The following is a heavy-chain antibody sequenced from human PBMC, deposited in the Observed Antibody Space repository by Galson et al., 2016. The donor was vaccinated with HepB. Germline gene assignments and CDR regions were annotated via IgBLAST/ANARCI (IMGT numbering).Heavy chain of an antibody. CDR3: AKAPHPRKIAAARVYYFEY. D-gene: IGHD6-13*01. CDR1: GFTLSSYG. J-gene: IGHJ4*02. V-gene: IGHV3-23*01. Sequence: SLRLSCAASGFTLSSYGMSWVRQAPGKGLEWVSAITGSGHTTNYADSVRGRFTISRDNSKNTLYLQMNSLRAEDTAVYYCAKAPHPRKIAAARVYYFEYWGQGTLVTVSS. CDR2: ITGSGHTT.